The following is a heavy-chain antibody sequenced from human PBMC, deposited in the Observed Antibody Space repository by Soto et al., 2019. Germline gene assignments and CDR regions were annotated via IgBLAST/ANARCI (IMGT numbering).Heavy chain of an antibody. D-gene: IGHD2-21*01. V-gene: IGHV1-69*06. CDR1: GGTFSSYA. Sequence: QVQLVQSGAEVKKPGSSVKVSCKASGGTFSSYAISWVRQAPGQGLEWMGGIIPIFCTANYAQKFQGRVTNKEDKYKSIEYMEKRSLRSEDTAVYYCARVRGVLWWSKNGPPGGDSNYGMDVWGQGTTVTVSS. J-gene: IGHJ6*02. CDR2: IIPIFCTA. CDR3: ARVRGVLWWSKNGPPGGDSNYGMDV.